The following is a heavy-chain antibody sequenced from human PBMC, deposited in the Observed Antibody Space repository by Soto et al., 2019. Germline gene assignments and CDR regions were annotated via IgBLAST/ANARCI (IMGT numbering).Heavy chain of an antibody. Sequence: LRLSCAASGFTFSSHEMNWIRQTPGKRLEWIAKISGSGSTINYADSVKGRFTISRDNVQRTLHLQMDSLRVEDTGVYYCARGGVYWGRGTLVTVSS. V-gene: IGHV3-48*03. CDR2: ISGSGSTI. J-gene: IGHJ1*01. CDR1: GFTFSSHE. D-gene: IGHD2-8*01. CDR3: ARGGVY.